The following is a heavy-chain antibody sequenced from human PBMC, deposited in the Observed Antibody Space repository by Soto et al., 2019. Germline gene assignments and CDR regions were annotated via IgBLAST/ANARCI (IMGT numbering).Heavy chain of an antibody. J-gene: IGHJ4*02. CDR1: GGPISSSGHF. D-gene: IGHD1-26*01. Sequence: QLQLQESGPGLVKPSETLSLICSVSGGPISSSGHFWAWIRQPPGRGLEWLATIYYTGTTYYNPSLKSRLTISMDTSKDQFSLDLTSMTAADTALYFCARRVYSGSGRDYFDRWGQGSRVTVSS. CDR2: IYYTGTT. CDR3: ARRVYSGSGRDYFDR. V-gene: IGHV4-39*01.